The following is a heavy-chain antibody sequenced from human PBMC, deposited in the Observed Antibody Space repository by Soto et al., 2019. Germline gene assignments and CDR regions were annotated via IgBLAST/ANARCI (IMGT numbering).Heavy chain of an antibody. CDR3: ARGGDVNYYHGMDV. CDR2: ISAYNGKT. Sequence: QVQLVQSGGEVKKPGASVKLSCTASGYTFTSYGISWVRQAPGQGLEWMGWISAYNGKTNYAQNVQGRVTMTTDTXXRRAYMDLRSLRSDDTAVYYCARGGDVNYYHGMDVWGQGTTVTVSS. CDR1: GYTFTSYG. J-gene: IGHJ6*02. V-gene: IGHV1-18*01. D-gene: IGHD5-12*01.